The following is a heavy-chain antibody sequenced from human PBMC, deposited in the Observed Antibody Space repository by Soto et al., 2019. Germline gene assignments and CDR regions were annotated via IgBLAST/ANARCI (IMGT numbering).Heavy chain of an antibody. J-gene: IGHJ6*03. Sequence: QVQLVESGGGVVQPGRSLRLSCAASGFTFSSYGMHWVRQAPGKGLEWVAVIWYDGSNKYYADSVKGRFTISRDNSKNTLYLQINSLRGEEKALFYFARDGGITMVRGVTTPYYYLDVWGKGTTVTVSS. CDR1: GFTFSSYG. V-gene: IGHV3-33*01. CDR2: IWYDGSNK. D-gene: IGHD3-10*01. CDR3: ARDGGITMVRGVTTPYYYLDV.